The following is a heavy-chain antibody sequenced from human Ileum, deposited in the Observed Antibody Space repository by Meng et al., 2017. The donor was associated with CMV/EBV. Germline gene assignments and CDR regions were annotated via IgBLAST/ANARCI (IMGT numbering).Heavy chain of an antibody. CDR3: ARDRGAAARWDY. V-gene: IGHV4-31*03. CDR1: GGCISSGGYY. J-gene: IGHJ4*02. Sequence: TVSGGCISSGGYYWSWIRQHPGKGLEWIGYIYYSGSTYYNPSLKSRVTISVDTSKNQFSLKLSSVTAADTAVYYCARDRGAAARWDYWGQGTLVTVSS. CDR2: IYYSGST. D-gene: IGHD6-13*01.